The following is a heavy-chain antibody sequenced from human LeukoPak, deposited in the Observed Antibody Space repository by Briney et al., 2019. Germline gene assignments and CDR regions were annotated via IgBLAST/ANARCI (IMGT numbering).Heavy chain of an antibody. J-gene: IGHJ4*02. CDR1: GYTFTSYY. CDR2: INPSGGST. Sequence: ASVKVSCKASGYTFTSYYMHWVRQAPGQGLEWMGIINPSGGSTSYAQKFQGRVTMARDTSTSTAYMELSSLRSEDTAVYYCATSPQMGQLWYIAYWGQGTLVTVSS. D-gene: IGHD5-18*01. V-gene: IGHV1-46*03. CDR3: ATSPQMGQLWYIAY.